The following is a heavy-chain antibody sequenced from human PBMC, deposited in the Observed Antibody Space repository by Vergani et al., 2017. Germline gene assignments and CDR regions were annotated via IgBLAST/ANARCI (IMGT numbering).Heavy chain of an antibody. CDR1: GGSISSGGYY. CDR2: IYYSGSP. Sequence: QVQLQESGPGLVKPSQTLSLTCTVSGGSISSGGYYWSWIRQHPGKGLEWIGYIYYSGSPYYNPSLKSLVTISVDTSKNQFSLKLSSVTAADTAVYYCARMTTVTRYYFDYWGQGTLVTVSS. D-gene: IGHD4-17*01. J-gene: IGHJ4*02. CDR3: ARMTTVTRYYFDY. V-gene: IGHV4-31*01.